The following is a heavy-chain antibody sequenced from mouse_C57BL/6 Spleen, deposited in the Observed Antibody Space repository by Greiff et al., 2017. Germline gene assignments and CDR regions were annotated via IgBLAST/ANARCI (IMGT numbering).Heavy chain of an antibody. Sequence: QVQLQQSGAELVKPGASVKISCKASGYAFSSYWLNWVKQRPGKGLEWIGQIYPGDGDTNYNGKFKGKATLTADKSSRTAYMQFSSLTSADSAVFICSCSGGKFVGFAYWGQGTLVTVSA. CDR1: GYAFSSYW. CDR2: IYPGDGDT. CDR3: SCSGGKFVGFAY. V-gene: IGHV1-80*01. D-gene: IGHD2-1*01. J-gene: IGHJ3*01.